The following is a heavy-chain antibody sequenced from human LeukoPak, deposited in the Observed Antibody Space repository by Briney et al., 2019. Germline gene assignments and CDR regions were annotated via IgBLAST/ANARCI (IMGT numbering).Heavy chain of an antibody. J-gene: IGHJ4*02. CDR2: FSYSGST. V-gene: IGHV4-59*01. Sequence: SETLSLTCSVSGVSISDYHWIWIQQPPAKGLEWMGYFSYSGSTRYNPSLKSRVTMSVDTSKNQFSLRLNSVAAADTAVYYCARMYSGTSYYFDFWGQGTLVTVSS. D-gene: IGHD1-26*01. CDR3: ARMYSGTSYYFDF. CDR1: GVSISDYH.